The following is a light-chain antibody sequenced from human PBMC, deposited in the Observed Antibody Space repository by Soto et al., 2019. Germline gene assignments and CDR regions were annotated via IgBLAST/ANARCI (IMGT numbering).Light chain of an antibody. CDR3: SSDTISSTLI. CDR2: DVS. CDR1: SSDVGGYNF. Sequence: QSVLTQPASVSGSPGQSITISCTGTSSDVGGYNFVSWYQQHPGKAPKLMIYDVSNRPSGVSNRFSGSKSGNTASLTISGLQAEDEAHYYCSSDTISSTLIFGGGTKLTVL. V-gene: IGLV2-14*03. J-gene: IGLJ2*01.